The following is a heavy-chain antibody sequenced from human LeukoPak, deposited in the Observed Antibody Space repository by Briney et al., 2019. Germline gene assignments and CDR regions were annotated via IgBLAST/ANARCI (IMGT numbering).Heavy chain of an antibody. D-gene: IGHD3-22*01. J-gene: IGHJ4*02. CDR3: ATLRSGYYYDYFDY. Sequence: GESLKISCKGSGYSFTNYWTGWVRQMLGKGLEWMGIIYPGDSDTKYSPCFQGQVTISADKSISTAYLQWSTLKASDTALYYCATLRSGYYYDYFDYWGQGTLVTVSS. CDR1: GYSFTNYW. V-gene: IGHV5-51*01. CDR2: IYPGDSDT.